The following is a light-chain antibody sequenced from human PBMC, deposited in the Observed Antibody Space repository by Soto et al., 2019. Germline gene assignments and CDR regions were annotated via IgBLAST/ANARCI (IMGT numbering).Light chain of an antibody. V-gene: IGKV1-5*01. CDR2: DAS. J-gene: IGKJ4*01. CDR3: QQYDNPLT. CDR1: QSISSW. Sequence: DIQMTQSPSTLSASVGDRVTITCRASQSISSWLAWYQQKPGKAPKLLIYDASNLETGVPSRFSGSGSGTDFTFTISSLQPEDIATYYCQQYDNPLTFGGGTKV.